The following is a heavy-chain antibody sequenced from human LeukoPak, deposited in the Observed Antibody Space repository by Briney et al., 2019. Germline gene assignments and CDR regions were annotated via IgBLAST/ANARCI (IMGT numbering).Heavy chain of an antibody. CDR2: IYYSGST. Sequence: PSETLSLTCTVSGGSISSGGYYWSWIRQPPGKGLEWIGYIYYSGSTYYNPSLKSRVTISVDTSKNQFSLRLSSVTAADTAVYYCARALVVPAAIGVWGKGTTVTVSS. CDR1: GGSISSGGYY. V-gene: IGHV4-31*03. CDR3: ARALVVPAAIGV. J-gene: IGHJ6*04. D-gene: IGHD2-2*01.